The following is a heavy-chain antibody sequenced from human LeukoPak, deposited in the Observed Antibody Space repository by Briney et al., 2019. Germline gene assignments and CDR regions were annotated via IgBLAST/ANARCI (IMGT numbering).Heavy chain of an antibody. V-gene: IGHV5-51*01. CDR3: ATQTYYYDSSGYLNAFDI. J-gene: IGHJ3*02. D-gene: IGHD3-22*01. Sequence: GESLQISCKGSGYSFTSYWIGWVRQLPGKGLEWMGIIYPGDSDTRYSPSFQGQVTISADKSISTAYLQWSSLKASDTAMYYCATQTYYYDSSGYLNAFDIWGQGAMVTVSS. CDR1: GYSFTSYW. CDR2: IYPGDSDT.